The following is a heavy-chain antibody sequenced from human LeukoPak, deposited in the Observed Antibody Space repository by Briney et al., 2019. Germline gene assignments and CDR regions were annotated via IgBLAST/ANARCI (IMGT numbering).Heavy chain of an antibody. CDR3: AAKYYYGSGSFPINFDY. CDR1: GYSFTSYW. Sequence: GESLKISCKGSGYSFTSYWIGWVRQMPGKGLEWMGIIYPGDSDTRYSPSFQGQVTISADKSISTAYLQWSSLKASDTAMYYCAAKYYYGSGSFPINFDYWGQGTLVTVSS. CDR2: IYPGDSDT. J-gene: IGHJ4*02. D-gene: IGHD3-10*01. V-gene: IGHV5-51*01.